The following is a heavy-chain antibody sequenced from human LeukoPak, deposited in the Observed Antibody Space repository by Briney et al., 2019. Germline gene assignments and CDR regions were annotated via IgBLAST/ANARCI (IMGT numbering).Heavy chain of an antibody. Sequence: ASVKVSCKTSGYSFNIYEINWVRQATGQGLEWMGWVNPNSGDTDDAQKFQGRTTMTRNTSISTAYMQLSGLRLEDKAVYYCSRGPRFDTWGQGTQVTVSS. J-gene: IGHJ5*02. V-gene: IGHV1-8*01. CDR1: GYSFNIYE. CDR3: SRGPRFDT. CDR2: VNPNSGDT.